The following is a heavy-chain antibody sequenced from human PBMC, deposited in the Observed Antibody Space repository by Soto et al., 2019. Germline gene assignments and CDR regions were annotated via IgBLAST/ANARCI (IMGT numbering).Heavy chain of an antibody. CDR3: ASTGIAVAGHYYYGMDV. CDR1: GGSISSSSYY. V-gene: IGHV4-39*01. D-gene: IGHD6-19*01. Sequence: SETLSLTCSVSGGSISSSSYYWGGSRQPPGKGLEWIGSIYYSGSTYYNPSLKSRVTISVDTSKNQFSLKLSSVTAADTAVYYCASTGIAVAGHYYYGMDVWGQGTTVTVSS. J-gene: IGHJ6*02. CDR2: IYYSGST.